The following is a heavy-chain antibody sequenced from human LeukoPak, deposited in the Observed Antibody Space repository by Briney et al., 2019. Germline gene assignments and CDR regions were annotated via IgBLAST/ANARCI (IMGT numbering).Heavy chain of an antibody. J-gene: IGHJ4*02. CDR1: GFTFDDYA. CDR3: AKDKTRGPGDY. Sequence: QPGGSLRLSSAASGFTFDDYAMHWVRQTPGKGLECVSLISEDGGDTWYADSVKGRFTISRDNSKNSLYLQMNSLRAEDTAFYYCAKDKTRGPGDYWGQGTLVTVSS. V-gene: IGHV3-43*02. D-gene: IGHD1-14*01. CDR2: ISEDGGDT.